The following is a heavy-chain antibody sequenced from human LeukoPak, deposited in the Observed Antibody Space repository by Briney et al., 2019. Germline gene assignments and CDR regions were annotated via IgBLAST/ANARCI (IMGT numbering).Heavy chain of an antibody. Sequence: PGGPLRLSCAASGFTLTNYAMSWVRQAPGEGLEWVSTITGSGDGAYYADSVKGRFTISRDSSKNTLYLQMNSLRVEDTAVYYCATQNFDYWGQGTLVTVSS. V-gene: IGHV3-23*01. CDR1: GFTLTNYA. CDR3: ATQNFDY. J-gene: IGHJ4*02. CDR2: ITGSGDGA.